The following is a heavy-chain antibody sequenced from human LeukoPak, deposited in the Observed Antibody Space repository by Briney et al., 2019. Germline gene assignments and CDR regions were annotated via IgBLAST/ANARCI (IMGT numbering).Heavy chain of an antibody. CDR1: GFTFSRYP. D-gene: IGHD3-3*01. CDR2: ISGNGGST. Sequence: PGGSLRLSCSASGFTFSRYPMHWVRQAPGKGLEYVSAISGNGGSTYYADSVKGRFTISRDNSKNTLYLQMSSLRTEDTAIYYCVKAQYDFWSSLDYWGQGTLVTVSS. CDR3: VKAQYDFWSSLDY. V-gene: IGHV3-64D*09. J-gene: IGHJ4*02.